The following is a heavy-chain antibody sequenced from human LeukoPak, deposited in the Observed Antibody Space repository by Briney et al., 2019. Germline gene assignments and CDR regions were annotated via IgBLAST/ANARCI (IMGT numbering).Heavy chain of an antibody. CDR3: ARGPEDIVVVPDALWEFDY. D-gene: IGHD2-2*01. J-gene: IGHJ4*02. CDR1: GYTFTSYA. CDR2: INTNTGNP. Sequence: ASVKVSCKASGYTFTSYAMNWVRQAPGQGLEWMGWINTNTGNPTYAQGFTGRFVFSLDTSVSTAYLQISSLKAEDTAVYYCARGPEDIVVVPDALWEFDYWGQGTLVTVSS. V-gene: IGHV7-4-1*02.